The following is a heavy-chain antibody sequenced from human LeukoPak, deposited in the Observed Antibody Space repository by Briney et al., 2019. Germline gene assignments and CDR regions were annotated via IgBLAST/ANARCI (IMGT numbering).Heavy chain of an antibody. CDR3: AKMLGYCSGGSCYDFDY. D-gene: IGHD2-15*01. CDR2: ISGDGGST. CDR1: GFTFDDYA. V-gene: IGHV3-43*02. Sequence: GGSLRLSCAASGFTFDDYAVHWVRQAPGKGLEWVSLISGDGGSTYYADSVKGRFTISRDNSKNSLYLQMNSLRTEDTALYYCAKMLGYCSGGSCYDFDYWGQGTLVTVSS. J-gene: IGHJ4*02.